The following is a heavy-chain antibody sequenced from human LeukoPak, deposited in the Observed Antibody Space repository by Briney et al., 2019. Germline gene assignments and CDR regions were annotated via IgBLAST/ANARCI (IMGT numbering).Heavy chain of an antibody. CDR3: ARDHRPEIQYYYMDV. V-gene: IGHV3-33*01. J-gene: IGHJ6*03. CDR2: LLYDGNTK. Sequence: GGSLRLSCAASGFSLSNYGMHWVRQAPGKGREWVAALLYDGNTKHYADSVKGRFTISRDISKNTFYLQMNSLTAEDTAVYYCARDHRPEIQYYYMDVWGKGTTVAVSS. CDR1: GFSLSNYG. D-gene: IGHD1-14*01.